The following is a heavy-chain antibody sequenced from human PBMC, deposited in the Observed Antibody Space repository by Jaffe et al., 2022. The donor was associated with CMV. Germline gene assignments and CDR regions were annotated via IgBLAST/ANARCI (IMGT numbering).Heavy chain of an antibody. CDR2: INQDGSQ. D-gene: IGHD3-16*01. V-gene: IGHV3-7*01. J-gene: IGHJ2*01. CDR3: AREGAWHLDL. Sequence: EVQLVESGGGLVLPGGSLRLSCAASGFTFSNFWMSWVRQAPGKGLEWVANINQDGSQNYVDSVKGRFTISRDNAKNSLDLQMNSLRVEDTAVYYCAREGAWHLDLWGRGTLVTVSS. CDR1: GFTFSNFW.